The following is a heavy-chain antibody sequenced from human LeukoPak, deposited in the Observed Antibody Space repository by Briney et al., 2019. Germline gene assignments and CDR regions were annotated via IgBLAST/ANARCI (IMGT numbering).Heavy chain of an antibody. CDR1: GGSISSYC. J-gene: IGHJ6*04. CDR3: ARADKITMMSV. Sequence: SETLSLTCTVSGGSISSYCWSWIRQPPGKGLEWIGYIYYSGSTNYNPSLKSRVTISVDTSKNQFSLKLSSVTAADTAVYYCARADKITMMSVWGKGTTVTVSS. D-gene: IGHD3-22*01. CDR2: IYYSGST. V-gene: IGHV4-59*01.